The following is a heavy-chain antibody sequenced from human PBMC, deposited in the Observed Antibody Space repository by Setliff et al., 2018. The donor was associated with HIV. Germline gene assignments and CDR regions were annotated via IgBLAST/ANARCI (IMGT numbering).Heavy chain of an antibody. Sequence: SETLSLTCAVYGGPSTDHYWNWIRQSPGMGLEWIAEIHHTGYINYNPSLRSRVSVSRDMSSNQLSLRLSSVTAADAAVYYCAAFFVTPMTTQDFWGQGTLVTVS. J-gene: IGHJ4*02. D-gene: IGHD4-4*01. V-gene: IGHV4-34*01. CDR1: GGPSTDHY. CDR3: AAFFVTPMTTQDF. CDR2: IHHTGYI.